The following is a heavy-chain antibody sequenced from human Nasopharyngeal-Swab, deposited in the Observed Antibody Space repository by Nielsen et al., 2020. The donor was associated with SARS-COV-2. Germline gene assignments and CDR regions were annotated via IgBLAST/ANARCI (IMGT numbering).Heavy chain of an antibody. Sequence: GGSLRLSCATSGFSFSSYSMTWVRQAPGKGLEWVANIKQDGSELYYVDSVKGRFTISRDNSKNTLYLQMNSLRIEDTAVYYCAREGVKYQVLHNWFDSWGQGTLVTVSS. V-gene: IGHV3-7*01. CDR1: GFSFSSYS. D-gene: IGHD4/OR15-4a*01. J-gene: IGHJ5*01. CDR2: IKQDGSEL. CDR3: AREGVKYQVLHNWFDS.